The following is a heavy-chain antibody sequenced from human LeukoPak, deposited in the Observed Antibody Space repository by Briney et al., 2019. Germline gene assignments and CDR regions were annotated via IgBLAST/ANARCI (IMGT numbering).Heavy chain of an antibody. CDR1: GFTFSSYA. CDR2: ISYDGSNK. J-gene: IGHJ4*02. Sequence: GRSLRLSCAASGFTFSSYAMRWVRQAPGKGLEWVAVISYDGSNKYYADSVKGRFTISRDNSKNTLYLQMNSLRAEDTAVYYCARWTVVVINQMFDYWGQGTLVTVSS. D-gene: IGHD3-22*01. CDR3: ARWTVVVINQMFDY. V-gene: IGHV3-30-3*01.